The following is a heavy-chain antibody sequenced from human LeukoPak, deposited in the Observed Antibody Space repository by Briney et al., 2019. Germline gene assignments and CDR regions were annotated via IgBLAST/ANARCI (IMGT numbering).Heavy chain of an antibody. CDR1: GFTFSSNG. J-gene: IGHJ4*02. V-gene: IGHV3-48*02. D-gene: IGHD3-10*01. Sequence: PGGSLRLSCAASGFTFSSNGMNWVRQAPGKGLDFIAYISSTGATIYYADSLKGRFTISGDNARNSLYLQMNSLRDEDTAVYFCARANSLMVRGVISYFDSWGQGTLVTVSS. CDR2: ISSTGATI. CDR3: ARANSLMVRGVISYFDS.